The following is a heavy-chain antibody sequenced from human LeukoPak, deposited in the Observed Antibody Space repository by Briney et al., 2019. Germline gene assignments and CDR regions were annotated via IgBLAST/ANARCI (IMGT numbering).Heavy chain of an antibody. J-gene: IGHJ5*02. CDR3: AREPSVGATTYNWFDP. V-gene: IGHV4-39*07. Sequence: ASETLSLTCTVSGGSISSSSYYWGWIRQPPGKGLEWIGSIYYSGSTYYNPSLKSRVTISVDTSKNQFSLKLSSVTAADTAVYYCAREPSVGATTYNWFDPWGQGTLVTVSS. D-gene: IGHD1-26*01. CDR1: GGSISSSSYY. CDR2: IYYSGST.